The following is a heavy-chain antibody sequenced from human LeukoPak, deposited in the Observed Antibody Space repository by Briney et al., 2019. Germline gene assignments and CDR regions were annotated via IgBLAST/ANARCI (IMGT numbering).Heavy chain of an antibody. CDR2: ISAYNGNT. CDR3: ARGAGIWYYYDSSGYSY. V-gene: IGHV1-18*01. D-gene: IGHD3-22*01. CDR1: GYTFTSYG. J-gene: IGHJ4*02. Sequence: ASVKVSCKASGYTFTSYGISWVRQAPGQGLEWMGWISAYNGNTNCAQKLQGRVTMTTDTSTSTAYMELRSLRSDDTAVYYCARGAGIWYYYDSSGYSYWGQGTLVTVSS.